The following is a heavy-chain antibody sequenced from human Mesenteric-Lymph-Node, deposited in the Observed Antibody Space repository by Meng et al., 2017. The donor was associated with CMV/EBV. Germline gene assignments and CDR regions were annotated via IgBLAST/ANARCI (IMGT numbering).Heavy chain of an antibody. J-gene: IGHJ5*02. V-gene: IGHV5-51*01. CDR1: GYSFTNYW. D-gene: IGHD2-8*01. CDR3: ARRRSGVNNWFDP. CDR2: IYPGDSYT. Sequence: GESLKISCKGSGYSFTNYWIGWVRQMPGKGLEWMGIIYPGDSYTTYSPSSQGQVTISVDKSISTAYLQWSSLKASDTAMYYCARRRSGVNNWFDPWGQGTLVTVSS.